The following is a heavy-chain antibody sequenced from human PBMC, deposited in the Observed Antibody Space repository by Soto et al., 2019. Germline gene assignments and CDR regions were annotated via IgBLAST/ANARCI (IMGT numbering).Heavy chain of an antibody. CDR3: ASRDPGTSVDY. D-gene: IGHD1-7*01. Sequence: QVQLQESGPGLVKPSGTLSLTCAVSGGSFTSNNWWTWVRQPPGQGLEWIGKIYRTGSTNYNPSLKSRVTIPLDKSENQFSLKVTSLTAADTAVYYCASRDPGTSVDYWGQGTLVTVSS. V-gene: IGHV4-4*02. CDR2: IYRTGST. J-gene: IGHJ4*02. CDR1: GGSFTSNNW.